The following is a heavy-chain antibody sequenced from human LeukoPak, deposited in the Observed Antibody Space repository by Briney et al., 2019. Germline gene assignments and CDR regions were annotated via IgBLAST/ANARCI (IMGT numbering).Heavy chain of an antibody. CDR1: GGSISSYY. D-gene: IGHD4-17*01. V-gene: IGHV4-59*08. CDR2: IYYSGST. CDR3: ARQPSTVTHPDAFDI. J-gene: IGHJ3*02. Sequence: PSETLFLTCTVSGGSISSYYWSWIRQPPGKGLEWIGYIYYSGSTNYNPSLKSRVTISVDTSKNQFSLKLSSVTAADTAVYYCARQPSTVTHPDAFDIWGPGTMVTVSS.